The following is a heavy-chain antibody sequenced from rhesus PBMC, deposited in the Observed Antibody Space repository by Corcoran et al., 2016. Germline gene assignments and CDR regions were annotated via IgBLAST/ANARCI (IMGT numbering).Heavy chain of an antibody. CDR3: ASDYSGSPAYFDY. CDR1: GGSISSSY. J-gene: IGHJ4*01. Sequence: QLQLQESGPGLVKPSETLSVTCAVSGGSISSSYWSWIRQAPGKGLGWIGYIYGSGSSTNYHPSLNSSVTLSGDTAKNQLSLKLSSVTAAYTAVYYCASDYSGSPAYFDYWGQGVLVTVSS. CDR2: IYGSGSST. D-gene: IGHD1-44*02. V-gene: IGHV4-169*02.